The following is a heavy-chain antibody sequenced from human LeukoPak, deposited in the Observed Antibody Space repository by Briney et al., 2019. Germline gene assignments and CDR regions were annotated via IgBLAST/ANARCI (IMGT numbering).Heavy chain of an antibody. CDR3: ARGRGSGHKENWFDP. J-gene: IGHJ5*02. V-gene: IGHV1-8*01. CDR2: MNPNSSNT. Sequence: ASVKVSCKASGYTFTTYDMNWVRQATGQGLEWMGWMNPNSSNTGYTQKFQGRVTMTRNTSISTAYMELSSLRSEDTAVYYCARGRGSGHKENWFDPWGQGTLVTVSS. D-gene: IGHD6-19*01. CDR1: GYTFTTYD.